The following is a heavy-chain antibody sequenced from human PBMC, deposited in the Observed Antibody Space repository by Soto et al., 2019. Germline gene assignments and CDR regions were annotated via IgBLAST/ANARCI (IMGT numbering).Heavy chain of an antibody. D-gene: IGHD4-17*01. CDR1: GFTFSSYA. CDR2: ISYDGSNK. J-gene: IGHJ4*02. Sequence: QVQLVESGGGVVQPGRSLRLSCAASGFTFSSYAMHWVRQAPGKGLEWVAVISYDGSNKYYADSVKGRFTISRDNSKNTLYLQMNSLRAEDTAVYYCASDNDYGDFPFDYWGQRTLVTVSS. CDR3: ASDNDYGDFPFDY. V-gene: IGHV3-30-3*01.